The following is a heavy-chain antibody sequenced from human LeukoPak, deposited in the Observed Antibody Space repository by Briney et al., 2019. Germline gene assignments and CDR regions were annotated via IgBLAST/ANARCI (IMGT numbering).Heavy chain of an antibody. J-gene: IGHJ4*02. V-gene: IGHV4-59*12. CDR3: ARGLSRFGSGSYYGY. D-gene: IGHD3-10*01. CDR1: GDSITSYY. Sequence: SETLSLTCIVSGDSITSYYWTWIRQPPGKGLEWIGFVSYSGNTNYNPSLKSRVTISVDTSKNQFSLKLSSVTAADTAVYYCARGLSRFGSGSYYGYWGQGTLVTVSS. CDR2: VSYSGNT.